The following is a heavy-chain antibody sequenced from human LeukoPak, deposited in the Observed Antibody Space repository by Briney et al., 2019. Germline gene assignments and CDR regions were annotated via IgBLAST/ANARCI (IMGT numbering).Heavy chain of an antibody. CDR1: GYTFTSYD. V-gene: IGHV1-8*01. Sequence: ASVKVSCKASGYTFTSYDINWVRQATGQGLEWMGWMNPNSGNTDYAQKLQGRVTMTTDTSTSTAYMELRSLRSDDTAVYYCARLYSGSYFYRYYFDYWGQGTLVTVSS. CDR3: ARLYSGSYFYRYYFDY. CDR2: MNPNSGNT. D-gene: IGHD1-26*01. J-gene: IGHJ4*02.